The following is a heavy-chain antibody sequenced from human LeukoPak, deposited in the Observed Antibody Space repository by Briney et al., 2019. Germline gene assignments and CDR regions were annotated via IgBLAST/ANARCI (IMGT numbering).Heavy chain of an antibody. CDR3: ARNSRIAARPFDY. CDR2: INPNSGGT. D-gene: IGHD6-6*01. CDR1: GYTFTGYY. J-gene: IGHJ4*02. V-gene: IGHV1-2*02. Sequence: ASVKVSCKASGYTFTGYYMHWVRQAPGQGLERMGWINPNSGGTNYAQKFQGRVTMTRDTSISTAYMELSRLRSDDTAVYYCARNSRIAARPFDYWGQGTLVTVSS.